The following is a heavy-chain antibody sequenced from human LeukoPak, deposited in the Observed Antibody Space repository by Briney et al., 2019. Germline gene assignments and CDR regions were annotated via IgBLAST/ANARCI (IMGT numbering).Heavy chain of an antibody. J-gene: IGHJ4*02. D-gene: IGHD4/OR15-4a*01. V-gene: IGHV3-7*01. CDR1: GFTFSNYW. Sequence: PGGSLRLSCAASGFTFSNYWMSWVRQTPGKGLEWVASIDQNGSEKDYVDSVKGRCTISRDNAKNSVYLQMNSLRADDTAVYYCTRPSVLGPDTDYWGQGALVTVSS. CDR3: TRPSVLGPDTDY. CDR2: IDQNGSEK.